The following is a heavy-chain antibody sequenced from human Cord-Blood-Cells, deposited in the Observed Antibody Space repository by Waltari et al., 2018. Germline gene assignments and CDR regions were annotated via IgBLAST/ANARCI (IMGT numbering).Heavy chain of an antibody. V-gene: IGHV4-34*01. CDR2: INHRGST. CDR1: GGSFSGYY. CDR3: AREGLGYCSSTSCYALDY. J-gene: IGHJ4*02. Sequence: QVQLQQWGAGLLKHSETLSLTCAVYGGSFSGYYWSWIRQPPGKGLAWIGEINHRGSTNYNPSLKSRVTISVDTSKNQFSLKLSSVTVAETAVYYCAREGLGYCSSTSCYALDYWGQGTLVTVSS. D-gene: IGHD2-2*01.